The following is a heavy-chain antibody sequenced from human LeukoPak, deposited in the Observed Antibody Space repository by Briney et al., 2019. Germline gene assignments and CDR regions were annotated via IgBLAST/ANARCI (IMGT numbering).Heavy chain of an antibody. CDR2: IYSGGHT. D-gene: IGHD6-13*01. CDR3: ARGSQIAAAGILDY. Sequence: GGSLRLSCAASGFTVSTNCMTWVRQAPGKGLEWVSTIYSGGHTYYADSVKGRFTISRDNSENTLYLQMNSLRAEDTAVYYCARGSQIAAAGILDYWGQGTLVTVSS. J-gene: IGHJ4*02. V-gene: IGHV3-53*01. CDR1: GFTVSTNC.